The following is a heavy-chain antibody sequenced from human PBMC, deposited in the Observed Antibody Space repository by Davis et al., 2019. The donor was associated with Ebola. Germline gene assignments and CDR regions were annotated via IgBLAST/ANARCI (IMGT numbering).Heavy chain of an antibody. D-gene: IGHD1-26*01. J-gene: IGHJ4*02. CDR1: GGSISSSSYY. CDR3: ARVGATTRAFDY. CDR2: IYYSGST. Sequence: PGGSLRLSCTVSGGSISSSSYYWGWIRQPPGKGLEWIGSIYYSGSTYYNPSLKSRVTISVDKSKNQFSLKLSSVTAADTAVYYCARVGATTRAFDYWGQGTLVTVSS. V-gene: IGHV4-39*07.